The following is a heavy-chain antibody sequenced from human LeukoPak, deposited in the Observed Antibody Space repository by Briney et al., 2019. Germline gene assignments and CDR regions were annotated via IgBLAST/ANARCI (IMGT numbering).Heavy chain of an antibody. V-gene: IGHV1-69*06. Sequence: GASVKVSCKASGGTFSSYAISWVRQAPGQGLEWMGGIIPIFDTGNYAQKFQGRVTITADKSTSTAYMELNSLRAEDTAVYYCAREPVDWLLSTTHFDYWGQGTLVTVSS. CDR3: AREPVDWLLSTTHFDY. CDR1: GGTFSSYA. CDR2: IIPIFDTG. D-gene: IGHD3-9*01. J-gene: IGHJ4*02.